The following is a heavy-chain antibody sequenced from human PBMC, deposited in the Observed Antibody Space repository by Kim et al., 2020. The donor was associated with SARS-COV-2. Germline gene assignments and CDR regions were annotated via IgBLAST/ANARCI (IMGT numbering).Heavy chain of an antibody. J-gene: IGHJ5*01. CDR2: ISYEGSIK. Sequence: GGSLRLSCAASGFTFTNYGMHWVRQAPGKGLEWVAIISYEGSIKYYADSLKGRFTISRDNSRSTVYLQMNSLTVEDTAVYYCAKSGGYFDFSSGRYLHS. V-gene: IGHV3-30*18. CDR3: AKSGGYFDFSSGRYLHS. CDR1: GFTFTNYG. D-gene: IGHD3-3*01.